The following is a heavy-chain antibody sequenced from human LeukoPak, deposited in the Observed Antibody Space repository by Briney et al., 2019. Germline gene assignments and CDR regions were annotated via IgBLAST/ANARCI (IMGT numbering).Heavy chain of an antibody. Sequence: GGSLRLSCAASGFTFSSYAMSWVRQAPGKGLERVSAISSSGGTPYHADSVRGRFTISRDNSKNTLYLQMNSLRAEDTAVYYCAKEVRDYSNSYDYWGQGTLVTVSS. CDR2: ISSSGGTP. CDR1: GFTFSSYA. D-gene: IGHD4-11*01. J-gene: IGHJ4*02. CDR3: AKEVRDYSNSYDY. V-gene: IGHV3-23*01.